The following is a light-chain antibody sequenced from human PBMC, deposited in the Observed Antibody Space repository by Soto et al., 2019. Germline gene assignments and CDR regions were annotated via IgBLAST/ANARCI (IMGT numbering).Light chain of an antibody. V-gene: IGKV3-20*01. Sequence: EIVLTQSTGTLSLSPGERATLSCRASESVSSSYLAWYQQKPGQAPRLLIYGASNRATGIPDRFSGSGSGIYIILTISRPGVDDFSHYYCQDDGNSWTFVQGARLEIK. CDR1: ESVSSSY. CDR3: QDDGNSWT. J-gene: IGKJ5*01. CDR2: GAS.